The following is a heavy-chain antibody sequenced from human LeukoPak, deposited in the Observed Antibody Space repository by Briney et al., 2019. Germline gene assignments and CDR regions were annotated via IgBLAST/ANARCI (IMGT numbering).Heavy chain of an antibody. CDR2: INHSGST. J-gene: IGHJ6*03. V-gene: IGHV4-34*01. CDR1: GGSFSGYY. CDR3: ARATMVRGVIIRERYYYYYMDV. Sequence: SETLSLTCAVYGGSFSGYYWSWIRQPPGKGLEWIGEINHSGSTNYNPSLKSRVTISVDTSKNQFSLKLSSVTAADTAVYYCARATMVRGVIIRERYYYYYMDVWGKGTTVTVSS. D-gene: IGHD3-10*01.